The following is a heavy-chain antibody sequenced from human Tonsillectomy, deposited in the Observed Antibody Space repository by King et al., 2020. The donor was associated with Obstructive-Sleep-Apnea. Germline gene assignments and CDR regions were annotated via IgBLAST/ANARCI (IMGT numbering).Heavy chain of an antibody. V-gene: IGHV3-11*05. Sequence: VQLVESGGVLVKPGGSLRLSCAASGFTFSDYYMSWIRQAPGKGLECVSYISGSSSYTHYADSVKGRFTISRDNAKNSLFLQMNSLSAEDTAVYYCATNRPSGHGYGMDVCGQGTTVTVSS. J-gene: IGHJ6*02. CDR3: ATNRPSGHGYGMDV. D-gene: IGHD3-3*01. CDR1: GFTFSDYY. CDR2: ISGSSSYT.